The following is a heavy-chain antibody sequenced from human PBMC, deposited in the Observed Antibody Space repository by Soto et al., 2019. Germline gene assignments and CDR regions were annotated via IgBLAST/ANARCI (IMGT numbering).Heavy chain of an antibody. CDR2: IYHSGST. Sequence: SETLSLTCAVSGYSISSGYYWGWIRQPPGKGLEWIGSIYHSGSTYYNPSLKSRVTISVDTSKNQFSLKLSSVTAADTAVYYCGRGVGGLWFGELSKYYYGMDVWGQGTTVTVSS. CDR3: GRGVGGLWFGELSKYYYGMDV. J-gene: IGHJ6*02. V-gene: IGHV4-38-2*01. CDR1: GYSISSGYY. D-gene: IGHD3-10*01.